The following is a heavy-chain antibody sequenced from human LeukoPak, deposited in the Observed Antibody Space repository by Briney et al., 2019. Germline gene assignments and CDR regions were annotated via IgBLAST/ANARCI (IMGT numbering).Heavy chain of an antibody. J-gene: IGHJ5*02. D-gene: IGHD2-2*01. CDR2: ISSSGSTI. CDR3: ARDRAWGVPAAGPGSDP. Sequence: KPGGSLRLSCAASGFTFSDYYMSWIRRAPGKGLEWVSYISSSGSTIYYADSVKGRFTISRDNAKNSLYLQMNSLRAEDTAVYYCARDRAWGVPAAGPGSDPWGQGTLVTVSS. V-gene: IGHV3-11*01. CDR1: GFTFSDYY.